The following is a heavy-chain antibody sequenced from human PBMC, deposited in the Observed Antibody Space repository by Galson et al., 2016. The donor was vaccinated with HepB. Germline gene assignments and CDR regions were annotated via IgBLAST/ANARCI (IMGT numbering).Heavy chain of an antibody. CDR3: ARTRTLWLASGSWFDD. CDR1: GDSFTDYY. Sequence: SVKVSCKASGDSFTDYYMYWVRQAPGQGLEWMGWINPNSGGTNYARKFQGRVTMTRNTSNSTAYMELNGLRSDDTALYYCARTRTLWLASGSWFDDWGQGTLVTVSS. J-gene: IGHJ4*02. D-gene: IGHD3-10*01. V-gene: IGHV1-2*02. CDR2: INPNSGGT.